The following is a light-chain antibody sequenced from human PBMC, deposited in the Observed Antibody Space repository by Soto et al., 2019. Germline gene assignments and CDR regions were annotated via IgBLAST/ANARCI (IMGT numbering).Light chain of an antibody. CDR1: SSDVGGYNY. CDR3: CSSAGSYTSV. J-gene: IGLJ3*02. Sequence: QSVLTQPRSVSGSPGQSVTISCTGTSSDVGGYNYVSWYQQHPGKAPKLMIYDVSKRPSGVPDRFSGSKSGNTASLIISGLQAEDEAHYYCCSSAGSYTSVFGGGTKLTVL. V-gene: IGLV2-11*01. CDR2: DVS.